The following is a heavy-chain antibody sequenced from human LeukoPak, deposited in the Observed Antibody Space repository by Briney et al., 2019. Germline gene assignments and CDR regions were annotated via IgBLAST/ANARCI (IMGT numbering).Heavy chain of an antibody. J-gene: IGHJ4*02. V-gene: IGHV5-51*01. CDR3: AREYRSGWSPDY. CDR1: GYSFTTYW. CDR2: IYPGDSDT. D-gene: IGHD6-19*01. Sequence: GESLKISCKTSGYSFTTYWIAWVRQMPGKGLEWMGIIYPGDSDTRYSPSFQGQVTISADKSTSTAYLQWSSLTTSDTAMYYCAREYRSGWSPDYWGQGTLVTVSS.